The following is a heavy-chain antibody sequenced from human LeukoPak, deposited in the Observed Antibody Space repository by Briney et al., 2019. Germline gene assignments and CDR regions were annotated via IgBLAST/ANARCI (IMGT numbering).Heavy chain of an antibody. V-gene: IGHV3-23*01. J-gene: IGHJ4*02. Sequence: GRSLRLSCAASGFTFSSHAMSWVRQAPGKGLEWVSAISGSGGSTYYADSVKGRFTISRDNSKNTLYLQMNSLRAEDTAVYYCAKRTVYCSSTSCVDYWGQGTLVTVSS. CDR2: ISGSGGST. CDR3: AKRTVYCSSTSCVDY. D-gene: IGHD2-2*01. CDR1: GFTFSSHA.